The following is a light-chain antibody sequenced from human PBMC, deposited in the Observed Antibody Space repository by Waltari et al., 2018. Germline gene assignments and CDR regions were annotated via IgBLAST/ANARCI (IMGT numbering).Light chain of an antibody. CDR3: QTWDSSPVV. CDR1: ELADKF. J-gene: IGLJ2*01. CDR2: LNN. V-gene: IGLV3-1*01. Sequence: SFELPQPPSVSVSPGQTATITCSGHELADKFVWWYQQRPGQSPVMVIYLNNKRPSGIPERFSGSISGSTATLTISGTQDLDEADYYCQTWDSSPVVFGGGTKLTVL.